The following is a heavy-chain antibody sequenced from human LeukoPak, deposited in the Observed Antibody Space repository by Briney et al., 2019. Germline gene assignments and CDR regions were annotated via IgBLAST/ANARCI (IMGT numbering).Heavy chain of an antibody. Sequence: SGTLSLTCAVSGGSISSSNWWSWVRQPPGKGQEWIGEIYHSGSTNYNPSLKSRVTISVDKSKNQFSLKLSSVSAADTAVYYCARRIAAAGMGFDPWGQGTLVTVSS. J-gene: IGHJ5*02. CDR2: IYHSGST. CDR1: GGSISSSNW. CDR3: ARRIAAAGMGFDP. V-gene: IGHV4-4*02. D-gene: IGHD6-13*01.